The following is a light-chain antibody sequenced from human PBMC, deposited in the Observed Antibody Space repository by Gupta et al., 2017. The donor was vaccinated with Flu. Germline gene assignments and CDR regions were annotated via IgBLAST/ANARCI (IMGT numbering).Light chain of an antibody. CDR1: QSITSY. CDR3: QQRSNWPVT. V-gene: IGKV3-11*01. J-gene: IGKJ5*01. Sequence: PVTLSLSPGERAALSCRASQSITSYLVWYQQKPGQAPRLLIYDASNRATGIPARFSGSGSGTDFTLTITSLEPEDFAVYYCQQRSNWPVTFGQGTRLEIK. CDR2: DAS.